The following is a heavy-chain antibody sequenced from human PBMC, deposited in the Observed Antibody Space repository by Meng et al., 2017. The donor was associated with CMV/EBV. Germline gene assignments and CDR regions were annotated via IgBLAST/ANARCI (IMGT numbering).Heavy chain of an antibody. Sequence: GESLKISCAASGFTFSSYGMHWVRQAPGKGLEWVAVIWYDGSNKYYADSVKGRFTISRDNSKNTLYLQMNSLRAEDTAVYYCANVAQSPGWELHHYYYGMDVWGQGTTVTVSS. J-gene: IGHJ6*02. D-gene: IGHD1-26*01. CDR1: GFTFSSYG. CDR2: IWYDGSNK. V-gene: IGHV3-30*02. CDR3: ANVAQSPGWELHHYYYGMDV.